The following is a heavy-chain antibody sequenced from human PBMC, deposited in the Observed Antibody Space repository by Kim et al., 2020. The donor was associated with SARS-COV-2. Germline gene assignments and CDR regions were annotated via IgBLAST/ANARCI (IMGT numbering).Heavy chain of an antibody. CDR3: AKDKNRLLYMVRGVHAVDY. Sequence: GGSLRLSCAASGFTFSSYAMSWVRQAPGKGLEWVSAISVSGGSTYYADSVKGRFTISRDNSKNTLYLQMNSLRAEDTAVYYCAKDKNRLLYMVRGVHAVDYWGQGTLVTVSS. V-gene: IGHV3-23*01. J-gene: IGHJ4*02. D-gene: IGHD3-10*01. CDR1: GFTFSSYA. CDR2: ISVSGGST.